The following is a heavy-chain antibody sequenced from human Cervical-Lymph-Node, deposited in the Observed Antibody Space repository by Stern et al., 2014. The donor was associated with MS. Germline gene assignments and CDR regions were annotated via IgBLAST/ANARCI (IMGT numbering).Heavy chain of an antibody. D-gene: IGHD3-9*01. CDR2: LSGSAGDT. J-gene: IGHJ4*02. V-gene: IGHV3-23*04. CDR3: ASRPLFCDLFFDS. Sequence: EVQLVESGGGLVQPGGSLRLSCVASGLAFSSSAMNWVRQAPGKGLEWVSGLSGSAGDTYYAGSVKGRFTLSRDISQNTLYLDMNSLRADDTAIYYCASRPLFCDLFFDSWGQGTLVTVSS. CDR1: GLAFSSSA.